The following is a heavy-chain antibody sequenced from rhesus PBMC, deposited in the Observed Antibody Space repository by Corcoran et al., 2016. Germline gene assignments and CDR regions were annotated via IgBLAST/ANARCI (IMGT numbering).Heavy chain of an antibody. CDR3: AGVHG. Sequence: QVQLQESGPGLVKPSETLSLTCAVSGGSISSNYWSWIRQAPGKGLEWIGRIHGREGDTDSNPSLKSRVAISTDPSKNQFSLKLSSVTAADTAVYYCAGVHGWGRGVLVTVSS. CDR1: GGSISSNY. CDR2: IHGREGDT. J-gene: IGHJ5-1*01. V-gene: IGHV4-160*01.